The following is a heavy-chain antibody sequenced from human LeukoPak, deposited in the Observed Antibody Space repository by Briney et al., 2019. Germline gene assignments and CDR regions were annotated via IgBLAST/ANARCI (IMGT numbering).Heavy chain of an antibody. CDR2: INPHSGGT. CDR3: AREGVIGDGYNFFDY. J-gene: IGHJ4*02. Sequence: ASVKVSCKASGYTCIGYYMHWVRKAPGQGLEWMGWINPHSGGTNSEQNFQGRVTMSRDTSISTVYMDLSRLRSDDTALYYCAREGVIGDGYNFFDYWGQGTLVTVSS. D-gene: IGHD5-24*01. V-gene: IGHV1-2*02. CDR1: GYTCIGYY.